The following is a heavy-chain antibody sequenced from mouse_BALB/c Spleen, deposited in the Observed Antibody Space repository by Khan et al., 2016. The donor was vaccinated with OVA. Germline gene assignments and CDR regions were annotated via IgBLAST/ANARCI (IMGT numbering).Heavy chain of an antibody. J-gene: IGHJ1*01. CDR3: ARYCNHWNFDV. CDR2: ILPGNGTT. V-gene: IGHV1-9*01. D-gene: IGHD2-1*01. Sequence: VQLQQSGAELMKPGASVKISCKATGYIFSSYWIEWVKQRPGHGLEWIGEILPGNGTTNYNEKFKGKATFTAETYYNTAYMQLSSLTSEDSAVYYCARYCNHWNFDVWGAGTTVTVSS. CDR1: GYIFSSYW.